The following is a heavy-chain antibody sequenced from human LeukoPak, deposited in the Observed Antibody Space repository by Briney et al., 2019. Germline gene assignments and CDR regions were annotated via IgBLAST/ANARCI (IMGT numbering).Heavy chain of an antibody. CDR1: GGSISSYY. Sequence: SETLSLTCTVSGGSISSYYWSWIRQPPGKGLEWIGYIYYSGSTNYNPSLKSRVTISVDTSKNQFSLKLSSVTAADTALYYCARGGKRALAGTRSPQYFQPWGQGTLVTVSS. V-gene: IGHV4-59*01. CDR2: IYYSGST. J-gene: IGHJ1*01. D-gene: IGHD6-19*01. CDR3: ARGGKRALAGTRSPQYFQP.